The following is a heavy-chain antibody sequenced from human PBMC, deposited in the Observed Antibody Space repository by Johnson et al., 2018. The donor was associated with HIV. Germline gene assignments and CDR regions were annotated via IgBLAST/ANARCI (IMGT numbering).Heavy chain of an antibody. CDR3: AREGIAAAGVDTFDI. V-gene: IGHV3-7*05. Sequence: VQLVESGGGLVQPGGSLRLSCAASGFTFSSYWMSWVRQAPGKGLQWVANIKEDGSEKYYVDSVKGLFTISRDNAKNSLYLQMNSLRAEDTAVYYCAREGIAAAGVDTFDIWGQGTMVTVSS. J-gene: IGHJ3*02. D-gene: IGHD6-13*01. CDR2: IKEDGSEK. CDR1: GFTFSSYW.